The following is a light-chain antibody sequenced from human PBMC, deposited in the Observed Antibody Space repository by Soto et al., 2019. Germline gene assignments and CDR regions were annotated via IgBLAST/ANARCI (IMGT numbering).Light chain of an antibody. CDR2: HAS. Sequence: IQLTQSPTTLPASVGDRVTLTCRASESISNWLAWYQQRPGTAPKLLIYHASILETAVPSRFSGNGSGTEFTLTISSLQPGDFATYYCQQSYSTPPTFGQGTKLEIK. V-gene: IGKV1-5*01. J-gene: IGKJ2*01. CDR1: ESISNW. CDR3: QQSYSTPPT.